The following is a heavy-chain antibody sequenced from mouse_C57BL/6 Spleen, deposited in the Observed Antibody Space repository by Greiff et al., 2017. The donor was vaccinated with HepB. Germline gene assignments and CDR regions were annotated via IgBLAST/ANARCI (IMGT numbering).Heavy chain of an antibody. Sequence: VQLQQPGAELVKPGASVKLSCKASGYTFTSYWMHWVKQRPGQGLEWIGKIYPVSGSTNYNEKFKSKATLTVDKSSSTAYMQISSLTSEDSAVYYCARWDYPWDDWGKGTTVTVSS. V-gene: IGHV1-64*01. D-gene: IGHD2-4*01. CDR1: GYTFTSYW. J-gene: IGHJ1*03. CDR2: IYPVSGST. CDR3: ARWDYPWDD.